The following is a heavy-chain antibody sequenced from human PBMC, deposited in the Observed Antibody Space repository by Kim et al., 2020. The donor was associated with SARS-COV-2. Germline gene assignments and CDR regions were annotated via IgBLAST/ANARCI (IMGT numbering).Heavy chain of an antibody. CDR3: ARSQREATVVTWGIDY. V-gene: IGHV4-31*02. Sequence: SLKSRVTISVDTSKNQFSLKLSSVTAADTAVYYCARSQREATVVTWGIDYWGQGTLVAVSS. J-gene: IGHJ4*02. D-gene: IGHD3-16*01.